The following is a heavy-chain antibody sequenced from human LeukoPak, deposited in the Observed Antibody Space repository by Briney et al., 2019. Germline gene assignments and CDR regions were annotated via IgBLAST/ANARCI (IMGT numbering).Heavy chain of an antibody. CDR2: INPGGGDT. V-gene: IGHV1-46*01. D-gene: IGHD6-13*01. Sequence: GASVKVSCKASGYTFTPYYIHWVRQAPGQGLEWMGIINPGGGDTTYAQKFQGRVTMTRDTSTSTVYMELSSLRSEDTAVYYCARDLSTAPGNYCFDYWGQGTLVTVSS. CDR3: ARDLSTAPGNYCFDY. J-gene: IGHJ4*02. CDR1: GYTFTPYY.